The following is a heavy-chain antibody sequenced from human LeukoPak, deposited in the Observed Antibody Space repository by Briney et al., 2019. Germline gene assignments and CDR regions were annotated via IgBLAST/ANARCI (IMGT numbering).Heavy chain of an antibody. Sequence: SETLSLTCTVSGGSISTYFWSWIRQPPGKGLEWIGEINHSGSTNYNPSLKSRVTISVDTSKNQFSLKLSSVTAADTAVYYCARHVPVAGDLDYWGQGTLVTVSS. CDR1: GGSISTYF. CDR3: ARHVPVAGDLDY. J-gene: IGHJ4*02. V-gene: IGHV4-34*01. CDR2: INHSGST. D-gene: IGHD6-19*01.